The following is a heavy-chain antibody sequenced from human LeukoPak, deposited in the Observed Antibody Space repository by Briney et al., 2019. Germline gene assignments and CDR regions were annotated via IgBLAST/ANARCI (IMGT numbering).Heavy chain of an antibody. D-gene: IGHD3-22*01. J-gene: IGHJ5*02. V-gene: IGHV5-51*01. CDR3: ARLPNYYDSSGYYPNWFDP. CDR2: IYPGDSDT. CDR1: GYSFTSYW. Sequence: GESLKISCKGSGYSFTSYWIGWVRQMPGKGLEWMGNIYPGDSDTRYSPSFQGQVTISADKSISTAYLQWSSLKASDTAMYYCARLPNYYDSSGYYPNWFDPWGQGTLVTVSS.